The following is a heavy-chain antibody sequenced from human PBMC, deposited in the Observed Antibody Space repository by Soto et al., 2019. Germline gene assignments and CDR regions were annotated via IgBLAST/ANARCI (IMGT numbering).Heavy chain of an antibody. CDR2: ISSSSSYI. V-gene: IGHV3-21*01. CDR3: ATGSGSPVAFDI. CDR1: GLTFSSYS. J-gene: IGHJ3*02. Sequence: GGSLRLSCAASGLTFSSYSMNWVRQAPGKGLEWVSSISSSSSYIYYADSVKGRFTISRDNAKNSLYLQMNSLRAEDTAVYYCATGSGSPVAFDIWGQGTMVTVSS. D-gene: IGHD1-26*01.